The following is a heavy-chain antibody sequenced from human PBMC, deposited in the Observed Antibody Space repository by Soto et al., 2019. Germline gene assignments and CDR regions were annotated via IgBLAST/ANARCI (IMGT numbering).Heavy chain of an antibody. CDR3: ARDDCTSSPCYRVYDLDY. CDR1: GYTFTNYG. J-gene: IGHJ4*02. D-gene: IGHD2-2*02. Sequence: QVQLVQSGAEVKKPGASVKFSCKASGYTFTNYGISWVRQAPGQGLEWMGWISPYNGYTNYAQQLQGRVTMTTDTYTRTANMVLRSLSSDDTAVYYCARDDCTSSPCYRVYDLDYWGQVTLVTVSS. CDR2: ISPYNGYT. V-gene: IGHV1-18*01.